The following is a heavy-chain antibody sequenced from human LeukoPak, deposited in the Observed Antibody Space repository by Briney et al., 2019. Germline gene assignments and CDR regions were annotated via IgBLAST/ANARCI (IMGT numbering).Heavy chain of an antibody. J-gene: IGHJ4*02. CDR2: IKQDGSLQ. D-gene: IGHD3-22*01. CDR1: GLTFSSFW. Sequence: GGSLRLSCAASGLTFSSFWTAWVRQAPGKGLEWLANIKQDGSLQYYGASVKGRFTISRNNAKNSLYLQMNRLRAEDTALYYCATSYDSSGCDWGQGTLVTVSS. CDR3: ATSYDSSGCD. V-gene: IGHV3-7*01.